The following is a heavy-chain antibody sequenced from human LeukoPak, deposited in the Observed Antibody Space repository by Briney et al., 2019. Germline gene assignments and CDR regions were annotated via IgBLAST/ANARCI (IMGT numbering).Heavy chain of an antibody. D-gene: IGHD4-17*01. CDR3: AKDIMTTVTYYFDY. CDR2: ISWNSGSI. J-gene: IGHJ4*02. V-gene: IGHV3-9*01. Sequence: GGSLRLSCAASGFTFDDYAMHWVRQAPGKGLEWVSGISWNSGSIGYADSVKGRFTISRDNAKNSLYLQMNSLRAEDTALYHCAKDIMTTVTYYFDYWGQGTLVTVSS. CDR1: GFTFDDYA.